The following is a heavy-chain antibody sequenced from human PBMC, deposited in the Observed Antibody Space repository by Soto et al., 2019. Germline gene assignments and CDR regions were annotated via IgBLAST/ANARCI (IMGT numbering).Heavy chain of an antibody. CDR2: IIGNGGGT. D-gene: IGHD3-10*01. CDR3: ARDSGEPWVREVTPAFFDC. V-gene: IGHV3-23*01. CDR1: GLTFTNFA. J-gene: IGHJ4*02. Sequence: EVQLLESGGGLAQPGGSLRLSCAASGLTFTNFAMSWVRQAPGKGLEWVSGIIGNGGGTYYADSVKGRFTISRDISRNPFYLKMNTRGAEDPAFYYGARDSGEPWVREVTPAFFDCWGPGTLVTVSS.